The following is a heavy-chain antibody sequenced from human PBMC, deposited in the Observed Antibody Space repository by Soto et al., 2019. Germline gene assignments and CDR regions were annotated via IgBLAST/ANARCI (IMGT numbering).Heavy chain of an antibody. CDR3: AHIVVAGLGYYFDY. D-gene: IGHD6-19*01. CDR2: IYWDDDK. V-gene: IGHV2-5*02. Sequence: QITLKESGPTLVKPTQTLTLTCTFSGFSLSSTRMAVGWIRQPPGKALEWLALIYWDDDKRYSPFLKSRLTITKDTSKIQVVLTMSYMDPVDTVRYYCAHIVVAGLGYYFDYWGQVTLVTVSS. J-gene: IGHJ4*02. CDR1: GFSLSSTRMA.